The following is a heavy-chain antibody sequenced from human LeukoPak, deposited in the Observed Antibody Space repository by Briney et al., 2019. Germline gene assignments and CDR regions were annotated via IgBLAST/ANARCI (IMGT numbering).Heavy chain of an antibody. Sequence: PGGSLRLSCAASGFTFSNGWLSWVRQAPGKGLEWVGRIKSKTDGGTTDYAAPVKGRFTISRDDSKNTLYLQMNSLKTEDTAVYYCTTDIAVAGTGDAFDIWGQGTMVTVSS. V-gene: IGHV3-15*01. CDR3: TTDIAVAGTGDAFDI. J-gene: IGHJ3*02. CDR2: IKSKTDGGTT. D-gene: IGHD6-19*01. CDR1: GFTFSNGW.